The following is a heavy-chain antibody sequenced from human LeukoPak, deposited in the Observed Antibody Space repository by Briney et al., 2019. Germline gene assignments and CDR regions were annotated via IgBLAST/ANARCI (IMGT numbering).Heavy chain of an antibody. D-gene: IGHD5-18*01. CDR2: IYYSGST. CDR1: GGSISSYY. V-gene: IGHV4-59*01. Sequence: SETLSLTCTVSGGSISSYYWSWIRQPPGKGLEWIGYIYYSGSTNYNPSLKSRVTISVDTSKNQFSLKLSSVTAADTAVYYCARASGYSYGYYEYWGQGALVTVSS. CDR3: ARASGYSYGYYEY. J-gene: IGHJ4*02.